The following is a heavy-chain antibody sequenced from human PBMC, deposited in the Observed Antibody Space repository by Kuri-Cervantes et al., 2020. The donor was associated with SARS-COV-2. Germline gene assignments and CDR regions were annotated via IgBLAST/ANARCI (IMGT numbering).Heavy chain of an antibody. CDR3: ASRYCSGGSCYGGPYYFDY. V-gene: IGHV4-34*01. CDR2: INHSGST. J-gene: IGHJ4*02. Sequence: SETLSLTCAVHGGSFSGYYWSWIRQPPGKGLEWIGEINHSGSTNYNPSLKSRVTISVDTSKNQFSLKLSSVTAADTAVYCCASRYCSGGSCYGGPYYFDYWGQGTLVTVSS. CDR1: GGSFSGYY. D-gene: IGHD2-15*01.